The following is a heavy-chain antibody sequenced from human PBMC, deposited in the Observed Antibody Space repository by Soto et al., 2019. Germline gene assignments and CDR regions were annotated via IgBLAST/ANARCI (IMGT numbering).Heavy chain of an antibody. CDR2: IIPIFGTA. Sequence: SVKVSCKASGGTFSSYAISWVRQAPGQGLEWMGGIIPIFGTANYAQKFQGRVTITADESTSTAYMELSSLRSEDTAVCYCARGRTGDDFWSGYWGQGTLVTVSS. CDR1: GGTFSSYA. CDR3: ARGRTGDDFWSGY. J-gene: IGHJ4*02. D-gene: IGHD3-3*01. V-gene: IGHV1-69*13.